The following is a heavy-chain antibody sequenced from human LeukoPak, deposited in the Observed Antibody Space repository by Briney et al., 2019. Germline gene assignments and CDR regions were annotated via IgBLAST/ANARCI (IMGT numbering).Heavy chain of an antibody. CDR2: ISSTGTIM. Sequence: GGSLRLSCAASRFTFNTYAMNWVRQAPGKGLEGVSYISSTGTIMYYADSVKGRFTISRDNAKNSLYLQMNSLRAEDTAVYYCVRVFDNWGQGTLVTVSS. CDR3: VRVFDN. CDR1: RFTFNTYA. J-gene: IGHJ4*02. V-gene: IGHV3-48*01.